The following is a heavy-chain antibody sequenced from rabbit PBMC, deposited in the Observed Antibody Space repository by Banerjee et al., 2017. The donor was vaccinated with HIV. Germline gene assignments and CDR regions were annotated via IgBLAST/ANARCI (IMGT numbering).Heavy chain of an antibody. D-gene: IGHD2-1*01. CDR3: VRDQAGDGDYGPYYLKL. V-gene: IGHV1S45*01. CDR1: GFSLSNNYV. Sequence: QEQLEESGGDLVKPEGSLTLTCKASGFSLSNNYVMRWVRQAPGKGLEWIASIYTNTGTTYYATWAKGRFTISKTSSTTVTLQMTSLTAADTATYFCVRDQAGDGDYGPYYLKLWGPGTLVTVS. CDR2: IYTNTGTT. J-gene: IGHJ4*01.